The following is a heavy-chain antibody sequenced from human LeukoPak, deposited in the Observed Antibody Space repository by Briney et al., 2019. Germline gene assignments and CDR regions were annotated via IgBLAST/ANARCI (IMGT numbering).Heavy chain of an antibody. D-gene: IGHD3-16*02. J-gene: IGHJ4*02. CDR3: ARGGRRGYDYVWGSYRLDY. Sequence: SETLSLTCAVYGGSFSGCYWSWIRQPPGKGLEWIGEINHGGSTNYNPSLKSRVTISVDTSKNQFSLKLSSVTAADTAVYYCARGGRRGYDYVWGSYRLDYWGQGTLVTVSS. CDR1: GGSFSGCY. V-gene: IGHV4-34*01. CDR2: INHGGST.